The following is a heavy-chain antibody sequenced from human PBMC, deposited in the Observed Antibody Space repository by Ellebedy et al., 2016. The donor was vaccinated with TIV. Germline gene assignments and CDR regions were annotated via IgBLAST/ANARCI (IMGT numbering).Heavy chain of an antibody. V-gene: IGHV3-7*01. CDR1: GFTFSNYW. CDR2: IKEDGSAI. J-gene: IGHJ4*02. Sequence: GGSLRLSXVASGFTFSNYWIHWVRQAPGKGLDWVANIKEDGSAIYYVDSVKGRFTISRDNAKNSLYLQMNSLRTEDTAVYYCARAIGAGDGKWGQGALVTVSS. CDR3: ARAIGAGDGK. D-gene: IGHD2-15*01.